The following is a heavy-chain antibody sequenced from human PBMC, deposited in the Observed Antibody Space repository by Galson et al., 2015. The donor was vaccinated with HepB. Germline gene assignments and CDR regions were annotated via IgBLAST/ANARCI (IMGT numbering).Heavy chain of an antibody. CDR2: IIPILGIA. V-gene: IGHV1-69*02. D-gene: IGHD3-9*01. CDR3: ARCPRYYEIVTGSNWFDP. CDR1: GGTFSSYT. J-gene: IGHJ5*02. Sequence: SVKVSCKASGGTFSSYTISWVRQAPGQGLEWMGRIIPILGIANYAQKFQGRVTITADKSTSTAYMELSSLRSEDTAVYYCARCPRYYEIVTGSNWFDPWGQGTLVTVSS.